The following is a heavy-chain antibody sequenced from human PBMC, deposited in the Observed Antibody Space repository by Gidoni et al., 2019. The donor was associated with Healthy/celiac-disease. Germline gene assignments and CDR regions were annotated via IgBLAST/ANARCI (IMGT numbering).Heavy chain of an antibody. Sequence: EVQLVESGGGLVQPGGSLRLSCAASGFTFSSYWMSWVRQAPGKGLEWVANRKQDGSEKYYVDSVKGRFTISRDNAKNSLYLQMNSRRAEDTAVYYCAREMSGIAVAGPVFDYWGQGTLVTVSS. CDR2: RKQDGSEK. J-gene: IGHJ4*02. V-gene: IGHV3-7*05. D-gene: IGHD6-19*01. CDR1: GFTFSSYW. CDR3: AREMSGIAVAGPVFDY.